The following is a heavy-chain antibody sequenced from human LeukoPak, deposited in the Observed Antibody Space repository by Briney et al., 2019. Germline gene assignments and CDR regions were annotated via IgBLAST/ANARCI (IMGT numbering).Heavy chain of an antibody. CDR2: IYYSGST. CDR1: GGSISSSSYY. V-gene: IGHV4-39*01. J-gene: IGHJ6*03. D-gene: IGHD4-17*01. Sequence: SETLSLTCTVSGGSISSSSYYGGWIRQPPGKGLGGIGSIYYSGSTYYNPSLSSRFTISVDTSNNQFPLQLSSVPAAHPAVYYCARDSSGDSPVYYMDVWGKGTTVTVSS. CDR3: ARDSSGDSPVYYMDV.